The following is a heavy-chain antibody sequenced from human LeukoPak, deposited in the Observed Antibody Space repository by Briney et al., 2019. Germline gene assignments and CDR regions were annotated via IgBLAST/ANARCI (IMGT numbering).Heavy chain of an antibody. Sequence: GGSLRLSCAASGFTFSSYSMNWVRQAPGKGLEWVSFISSSSSSINYADSVKGRFTISRDNAKNSLYLQMNSLRAEDTAVYYCAREASSSGPDYWGQGTLVTVSS. CDR1: GFTFSSYS. V-gene: IGHV3-21*01. J-gene: IGHJ4*02. CDR3: AREASSSGPDY. CDR2: ISSSSSSI. D-gene: IGHD6-19*01.